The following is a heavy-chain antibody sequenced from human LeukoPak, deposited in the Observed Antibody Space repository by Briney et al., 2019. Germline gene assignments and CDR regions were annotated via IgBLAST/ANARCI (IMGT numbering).Heavy chain of an antibody. J-gene: IGHJ4*02. D-gene: IGHD1-26*01. Sequence: SETLSLTCTVSGGSISSYYWSWIRQPPGKGLERIGYIYYSGSTNYNPSLKSRVTISVDTSKNQFSLKLSSVTAADTAVYYCARNIVGATGYFDYWGQGTLVTVSS. V-gene: IGHV4-59*01. CDR1: GGSISSYY. CDR3: ARNIVGATGYFDY. CDR2: IYYSGST.